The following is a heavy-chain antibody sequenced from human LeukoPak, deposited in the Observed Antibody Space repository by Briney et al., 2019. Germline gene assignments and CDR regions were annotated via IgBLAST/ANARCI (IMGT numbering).Heavy chain of an antibody. CDR2: IYYNWSP. Sequence: SETLSLTCTVSSDSTSSSSYFWGWIRQPPGKGLEWIGSIYYNWSPYYNPSLTSRVTISLDTSKNQFSLKLSSVTAADTAVYYCARGGIVVVPSWYFDLWGRGTLVTVSS. D-gene: IGHD2-15*01. V-gene: IGHV4-39*07. J-gene: IGHJ2*01. CDR3: ARGGIVVVPSWYFDL. CDR1: SDSTSSSSYF.